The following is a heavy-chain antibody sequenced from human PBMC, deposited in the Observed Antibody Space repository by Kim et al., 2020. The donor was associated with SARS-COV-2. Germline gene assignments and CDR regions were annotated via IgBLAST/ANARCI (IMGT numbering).Heavy chain of an antibody. D-gene: IGHD3-10*01. CDR1: GFTFNSFV. J-gene: IGHJ4*02. CDR2: INGRDNTT. V-gene: IGHV3-23*01. Sequence: GGSLRLSCAASGFTFNSFVMGWVRQAPGKGLEWVAVINGRDNTTYYADSVQGRFTISRDNSKSTLYLQMDSLSAEDTALYYCAKDAGEGRVYFDDWGQGT. CDR3: AKDAGEGRVYFDD.